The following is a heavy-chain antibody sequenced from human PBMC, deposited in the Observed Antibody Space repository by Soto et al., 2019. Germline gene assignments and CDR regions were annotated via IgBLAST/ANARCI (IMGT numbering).Heavy chain of an antibody. J-gene: IGHJ4*02. CDR3: AKGDCSGGRCCRGFDY. V-gene: IGHV3-23*01. CDR1: GFTFSSYD. Sequence: EVQVLESGGGLVQPGGSLRLSCAASGFTFSSYDMSWVRQAPGKGLEWVSGVSGSGSITSYADSAKGRFTISRDNAGNSVFLQMSSLRVEESAVYFCAKGDCSGGRCCRGFDYWGQGTMVTVSS. D-gene: IGHD2-15*01. CDR2: VSGSGSIT.